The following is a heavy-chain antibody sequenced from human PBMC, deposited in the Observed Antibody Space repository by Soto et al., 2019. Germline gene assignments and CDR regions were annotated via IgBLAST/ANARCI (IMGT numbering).Heavy chain of an antibody. CDR2: IYYSGSA. V-gene: IGHV4-39*01. J-gene: IGHJ3*02. CDR1: GGSISISGYY. CDR3: ARELGYCSGGNCYSLNAFDI. D-gene: IGHD2-15*01. Sequence: TLSLTCTVSGGSISISGYYWVLIRQPPGKGLEWIASIYYSGSAYYNPSLKSRVTIYGDTSKNQFSLKLSSVTAADTAVYYCARELGYCSGGNCYSLNAFDIWGQGTMVTVSS.